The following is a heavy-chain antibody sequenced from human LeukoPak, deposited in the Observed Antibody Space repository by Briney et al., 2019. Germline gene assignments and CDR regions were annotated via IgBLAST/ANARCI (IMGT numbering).Heavy chain of an antibody. J-gene: IGHJ3*02. D-gene: IGHD1-20*01. V-gene: IGHV4-59*01. CDR1: GGSISSYY. Sequence: SETLSLTCTVSGGSISSYYWSWIRQPPGKGLEWIGYIYYSGSTNYNPSLKSRVTISVDTSKNQFSLKLSSVTAADTAVYYCARDDHNYAFDIWGQGTMVTVSS. CDR3: ARDDHNYAFDI. CDR2: IYYSGST.